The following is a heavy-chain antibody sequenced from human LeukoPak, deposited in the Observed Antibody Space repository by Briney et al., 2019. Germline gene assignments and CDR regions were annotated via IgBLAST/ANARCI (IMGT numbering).Heavy chain of an antibody. D-gene: IGHD3-10*01. Sequence: GSLRLSCAASGFTVSDALMSWIRQPPGKGLEWIGEINHSGSTNYNPSLKSRVTISVDTSKNQFSLKLSSVTAADTAVYYCARLDYNYYGFDYWGQGTLVTVSS. J-gene: IGHJ4*02. V-gene: IGHV4-34*01. CDR2: INHSGST. CDR3: ARLDYNYYGFDY. CDR1: GFTVSDAL.